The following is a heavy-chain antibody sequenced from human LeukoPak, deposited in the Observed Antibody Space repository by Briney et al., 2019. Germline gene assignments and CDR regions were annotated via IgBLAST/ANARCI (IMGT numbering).Heavy chain of an antibody. Sequence: GGSLRLSCAASGFTFSSYSMNWVRQAPGKGLEWVSSISSSSSYIYYADSVKGRFTISRDNAKNSLYLQMNSLRAEDTAVYYCARDTVATPGYFDYWGQGTLVTVSS. V-gene: IGHV3-21*01. CDR2: ISSSSSYI. CDR3: ARDTVATPGYFDY. D-gene: IGHD4-23*01. CDR1: GFTFSSYS. J-gene: IGHJ4*02.